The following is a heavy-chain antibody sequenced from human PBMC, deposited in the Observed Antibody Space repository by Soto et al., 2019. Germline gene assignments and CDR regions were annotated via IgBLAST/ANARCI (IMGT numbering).Heavy chain of an antibody. J-gene: IGHJ6*02. CDR2: MYNTGST. Sequence: PSETLSLAFNVFGSSIWGYYWTWIREPPGKGLEWIGYMYNTGSTVYNPSFKSRVTISVDTSKNQFSLKLNSVTAADTAVYYCARDLWGYCGTDCYPLDVWGQGTTVTVS. CDR3: ARDLWGYCGTDCYPLDV. V-gene: IGHV4-59*01. CDR1: GSSIWGYY. D-gene: IGHD2-21*02.